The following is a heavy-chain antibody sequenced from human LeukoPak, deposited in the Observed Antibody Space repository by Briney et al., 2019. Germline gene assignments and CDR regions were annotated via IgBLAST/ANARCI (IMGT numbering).Heavy chain of an antibody. V-gene: IGHV3-33*03. CDR3: VKDHRDSGNYYYYYGMDV. CDR1: GFTFSSYG. Sequence: GGSLRLSCAASGFTFSSYGMHWVRQAPGKGLEWVAVIWYDGSNKYYADSVKGRFTISRDNSKNTLYLQMDSLRAEDTAVYACVKDHRDSGNYYYYYGMDVWGRGTTVAVSS. D-gene: IGHD1-26*01. J-gene: IGHJ6*02. CDR2: IWYDGSNK.